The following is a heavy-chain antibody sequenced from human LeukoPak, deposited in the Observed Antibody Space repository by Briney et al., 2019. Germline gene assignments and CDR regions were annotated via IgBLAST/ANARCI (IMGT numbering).Heavy chain of an antibody. J-gene: IGHJ5*02. CDR3: ARGHDIVVVPAASWFDP. Sequence: ASETLSLTCAVYGGSFSGYYWSWIRQPPGKGLEWIGEINHSGSTNYNPSLKSRVTISVDTSKNQFSLKLSSVTAADTAVYYCARGHDIVVVPAASWFDPWGQGTLVTVSS. D-gene: IGHD2-2*01. V-gene: IGHV4-34*01. CDR1: GGSFSGYY. CDR2: INHSGST.